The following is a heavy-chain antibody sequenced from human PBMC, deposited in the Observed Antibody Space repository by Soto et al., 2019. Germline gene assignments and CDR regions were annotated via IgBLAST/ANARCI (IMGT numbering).Heavy chain of an antibody. V-gene: IGHV1-18*04. CDR1: GYTFTSYG. J-gene: IGHJ3*02. D-gene: IGHD2-2*02. CDR2: ISAYNGNT. CDR3: ARAIDCSSTSSYTHSSAFHSPMAFDI. Sequence: ASVKVSCKASGYTFTSYGISWVRQAPGQGLEWMGWISAYNGNTNYAQKLQGRVTMTTDTSTSTAYMELRSLRSDDTAVYYCARAIDCSSTSSYTHSSAFHSPMAFDIWGQGTMVTVSS.